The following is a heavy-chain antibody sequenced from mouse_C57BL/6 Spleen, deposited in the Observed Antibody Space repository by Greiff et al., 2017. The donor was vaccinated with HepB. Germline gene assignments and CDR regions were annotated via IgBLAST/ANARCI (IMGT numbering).Heavy chain of an antibody. D-gene: IGHD1-1*01. J-gene: IGHJ1*03. CDR1: GYTFTDYE. Sequence: QVQLQQSGAELVRPGASVTLSCKASGYTFTDYEMHWVKQTPVHGLEWIGAIDPETGGTAYNQKFKGKAILTADKSSSTAYMELRSLTSEDSAVYYCTRVVAPGWYFDVWGTGTTVTVSS. CDR3: TRVVAPGWYFDV. CDR2: IDPETGGT. V-gene: IGHV1-15*01.